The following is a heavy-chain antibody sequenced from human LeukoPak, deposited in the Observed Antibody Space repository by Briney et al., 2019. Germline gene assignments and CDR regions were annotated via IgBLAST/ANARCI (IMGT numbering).Heavy chain of an antibody. CDR1: GFSFSTYA. J-gene: IGHJ6*03. V-gene: IGHV3-21*01. CDR2: ISSSSSYI. Sequence: PGGSLRLSCAASGFSFSTYAMNWVRQAPGKGLEWVSSISSSSSYIYYADSVKGRFTISRDNSKNTLYLQMNSLRAEDTAVYYCAKDGGYCSSTSCYFGYYYYYMDVWGKGTTVTISS. CDR3: AKDGGYCSSTSCYFGYYYYYMDV. D-gene: IGHD2-2*01.